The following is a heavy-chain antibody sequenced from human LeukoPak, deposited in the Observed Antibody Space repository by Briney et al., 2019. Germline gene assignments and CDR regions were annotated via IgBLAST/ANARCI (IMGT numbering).Heavy chain of an antibody. CDR2: IYHSGST. Sequence: SETLSLTCTVSGYSISSGYYWGLIRQPPGKGLEWIGSIYHSGSTYYNPSLKSRVTISVDTSKNQFSLKLSSVTAADTAVYYCARQYSDILTGYHRGELYWYFDLWGRGTLVTVSS. V-gene: IGHV4-38-2*02. CDR1: GYSISSGYY. CDR3: ARQYSDILTGYHRGELYWYFDL. J-gene: IGHJ2*01. D-gene: IGHD3-9*01.